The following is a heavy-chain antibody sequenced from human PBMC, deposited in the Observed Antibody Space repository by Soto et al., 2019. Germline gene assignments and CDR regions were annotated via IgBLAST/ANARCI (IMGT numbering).Heavy chain of an antibody. Sequence: EMQLLVSGGGLAQPGGSLRLSCAASGFGFSSYAMSWVRQAPGKGLEWVSGITPGGGTTNYADSVKGRFTISRDNSNNTLYLETNSLRVEDTAVYYCVRATYFSDSSGYTRCFDYWGQGTLVTVSS. CDR2: ITPGGGTT. J-gene: IGHJ4*02. V-gene: IGHV3-23*01. D-gene: IGHD3-22*01. CDR3: VRATYFSDSSGYTRCFDY. CDR1: GFGFSSYA.